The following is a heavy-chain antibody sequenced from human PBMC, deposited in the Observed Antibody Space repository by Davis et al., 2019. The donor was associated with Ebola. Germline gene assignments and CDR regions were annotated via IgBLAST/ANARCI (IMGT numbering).Heavy chain of an antibody. V-gene: IGHV3-9*01. Sequence: GESLKISCAASGFTFDDYAMHWVRQAPRKGLEWVSGISWNSGSIGYADSVKGRFTISRDNAKNSLYLQMNSLHQGPIGLPPGTLLQEHLWG. J-gene: IGHJ6*01. CDR2: ISWNSGSI. CDR1: GFTFDDYA. CDR3: TLLQEHL.